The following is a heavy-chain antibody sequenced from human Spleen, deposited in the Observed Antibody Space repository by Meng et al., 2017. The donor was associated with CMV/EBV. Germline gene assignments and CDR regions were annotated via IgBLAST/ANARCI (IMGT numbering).Heavy chain of an antibody. J-gene: IGHJ4*02. CDR2: IRSKAYGGTT. CDR3: TRGGGSYDPFDY. D-gene: IGHD1-26*01. Sequence: GESLKISCTASGFTFGDYAMSWVRQAPGKGLEWVGFIRSKAYGGTTEYAASVKGRFTISRDDSKSIAYLQMNSLKTEDTAVYYCTRGGGSYDPFDYWGQGTLVTVSS. V-gene: IGHV3-49*04. CDR1: GFTFGDYA.